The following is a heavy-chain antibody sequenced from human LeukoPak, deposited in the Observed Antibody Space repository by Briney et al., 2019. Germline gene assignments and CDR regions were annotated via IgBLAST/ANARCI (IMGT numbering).Heavy chain of an antibody. D-gene: IGHD2-2*01. CDR3: AKGSCSSTTCLKTD. Sequence: GGSLRLSCAASGFTFSYYGMHWVRQAPGKGLEWVAVISYDGIDKYYADSVKGRFTISRDNSKNTLYLQMNSLKSEDTAVYYCAKGSCSSTTCLKTDWGQGAPVTVSS. J-gene: IGHJ4*02. CDR1: GFTFSYYG. CDR2: ISYDGIDK. V-gene: IGHV3-30*02.